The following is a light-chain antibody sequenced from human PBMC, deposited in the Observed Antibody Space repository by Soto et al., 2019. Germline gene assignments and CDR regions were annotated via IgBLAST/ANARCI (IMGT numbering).Light chain of an antibody. Sequence: DIQMTQSPSTLSAFVGDRVTITCRASQSISSWLAWYQQKPGKAPKLLIYDASSLESGVPSRFSGSGSGTEFTLTISSLQPDDFATYYCQQYNSYSPTFGQGTRWIS. CDR1: QSISSW. CDR3: QQYNSYSPT. CDR2: DAS. J-gene: IGKJ1*01. V-gene: IGKV1-5*01.